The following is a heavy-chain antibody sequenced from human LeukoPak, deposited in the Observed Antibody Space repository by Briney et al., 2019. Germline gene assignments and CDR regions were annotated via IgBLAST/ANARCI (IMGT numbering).Heavy chain of an antibody. D-gene: IGHD2-15*01. V-gene: IGHV3-48*03. CDR2: ISSSGSTI. CDR1: GFTFSSYA. J-gene: IGHJ6*03. CDR3: ARVLYYYYMDV. Sequence: GGSLRLSCAASGFTFSSYAMSWVRQAPGKGREWVSYISSSGSTIYYADSVKGRFTISRDNAKNSLYLQMNSLRAEDTAVYYCARVLYYYYMDVWGKGTTVTISS.